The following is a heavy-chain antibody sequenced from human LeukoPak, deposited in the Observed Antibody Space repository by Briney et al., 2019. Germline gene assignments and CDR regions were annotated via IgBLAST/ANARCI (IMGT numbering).Heavy chain of an antibody. D-gene: IGHD5-12*01. CDR1: GYSITSGYY. J-gene: IGHJ4*02. Sequence: SETLSLTCTVSGYSITSGYYWGWIRQPPGKGLEWIGNIYHSGSTSYNPSLKSRVTISVDTSKNQFSLKVRSVTAADTAVYYCARDVAGNTFDYWGQGTLVTVSS. V-gene: IGHV4-38-2*02. CDR2: IYHSGST. CDR3: ARDVAGNTFDY.